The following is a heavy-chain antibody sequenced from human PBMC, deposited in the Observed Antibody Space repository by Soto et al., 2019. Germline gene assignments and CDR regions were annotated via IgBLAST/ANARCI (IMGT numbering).Heavy chain of an antibody. Sequence: QVQLVQSGAEVKKPGSSVKVSCKASGGTFSNYAITWVRQAPGQGLEWMGGIIPIFDTTNYAQNFQGRGTITADESTSTAYMELRSLRSKDTAGYYCARGPITLVRGIIRGGYDYWGREPWSPSPQ. J-gene: IGHJ4*02. CDR1: GGTFSNYA. D-gene: IGHD3-10*01. CDR2: IIPIFDTT. V-gene: IGHV1-69*01. CDR3: ARGPITLVRGIIRGGYDY.